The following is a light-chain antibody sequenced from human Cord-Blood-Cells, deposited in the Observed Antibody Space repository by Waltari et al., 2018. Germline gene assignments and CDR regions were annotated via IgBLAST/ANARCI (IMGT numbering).Light chain of an antibody. CDR2: KDS. J-gene: IGLJ2*01. CDR3: QSADSSGTYTVV. Sequence: SYELPQPPSVSVSPGQTARNHGSGDALPKQYASWYQQKPGQAPVLVIYKDSERPSGIPERFSGSSSGTTVTLTISGVQAEDEADYYCQSADSSGTYTVVFGGGTKLTVL. V-gene: IGLV3-25*03. CDR1: ALPKQY.